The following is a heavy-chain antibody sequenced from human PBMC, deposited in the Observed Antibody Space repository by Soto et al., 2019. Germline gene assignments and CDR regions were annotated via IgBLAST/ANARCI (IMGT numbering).Heavy chain of an antibody. J-gene: IGHJ4*02. D-gene: IGHD1-20*01. Sequence: PSETLSLTCTVSGGSVSSYYWSWIRQSPGKGLEGIGYIYYSGSTKYKPSLKSRVTISVETSKNQFSLKVSSATAAATAVYYCGRHSNRNCGLYSFDYCGLGALVTVSS. CDR2: IYYSGST. V-gene: IGHV4-59*08. CDR1: GGSVSSYY. CDR3: GRHSNRNCGLYSFDY.